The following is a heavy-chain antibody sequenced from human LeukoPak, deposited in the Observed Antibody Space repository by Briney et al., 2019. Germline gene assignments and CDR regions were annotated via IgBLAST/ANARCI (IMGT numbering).Heavy chain of an antibody. J-gene: IGHJ4*02. V-gene: IGHV4-39*07. Sequence: SETLSLTCTVSGGSISSSSYYWGWIRQPPGKGLEWIGEVNYSGGTNYNPSLQSRVIVSIDTSKNQFSLRLSAVTAADTAVYYCARAASGGLLGDSWGQGTLVTVSS. D-gene: IGHD3-16*02. CDR1: GGSISSSSYY. CDR3: ARAASGGLLGDS. CDR2: VNYSGGT.